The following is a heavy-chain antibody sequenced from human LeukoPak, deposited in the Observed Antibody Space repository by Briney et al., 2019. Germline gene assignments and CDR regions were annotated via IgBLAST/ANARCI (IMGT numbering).Heavy chain of an antibody. D-gene: IGHD4-11*01. Sequence: PGGSLRLSCAASGLTFSNAWMSWVRQTPEKGLQWVGRIKANAYGGTTDYAAPVKGRFTVSRDDSKNILYLQMNNVKTEDTGGYYCITDPGSDYTDPRAPWGQGTLVTVSS. V-gene: IGHV3-15*01. CDR1: GLTFSNAW. CDR2: IKANAYGGTT. J-gene: IGHJ5*02. CDR3: ITDPGSDYTDPRAP.